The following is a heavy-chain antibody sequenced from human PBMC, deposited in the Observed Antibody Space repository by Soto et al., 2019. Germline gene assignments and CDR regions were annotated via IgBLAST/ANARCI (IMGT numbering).Heavy chain of an antibody. D-gene: IGHD5-12*01. CDR1: GFTFSSYA. V-gene: IGHV3-30-3*01. CDR3: ARDIVATISNYYYYYGMDV. CDR2: ISYDGSNK. Sequence: ESGGGVVQPGRSLRLSCAASGFTFSSYAMHWVRQAPGKGLEWVAVISYDGSNKYYADSVKGRFTISRDNSKNTLYLQMNSLRAEDTAVYYCARDIVATISNYYYYYGMDVWGQGTTVTVSS. J-gene: IGHJ6*02.